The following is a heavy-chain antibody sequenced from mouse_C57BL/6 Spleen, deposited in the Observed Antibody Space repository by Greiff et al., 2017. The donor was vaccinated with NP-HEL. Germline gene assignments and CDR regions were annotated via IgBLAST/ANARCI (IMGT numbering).Heavy chain of an antibody. D-gene: IGHD1-1*01. J-gene: IGHJ4*01. CDR1: GFSLTSYG. CDR3: ARHRYGSSLYYAMDY. CDR2: IWSDGST. Sequence: VMLVESGPGLVAPSQSLSITCTVSGFSLTSYGVHWVRQPPGKGLEWLVVIWSDGSTTYNSALKSRLSISKDNSKSQVFLKMNSLQTDDTAMYYCARHRYGSSLYYAMDYWGQGTSVTVSS. V-gene: IGHV2-6-1*01.